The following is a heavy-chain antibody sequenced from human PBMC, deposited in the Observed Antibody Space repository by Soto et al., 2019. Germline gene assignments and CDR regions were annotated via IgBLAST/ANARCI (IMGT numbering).Heavy chain of an antibody. CDR3: TRDRGGGGGY. CDR2: INEDGSTI. CDR1: GFTFSSYW. V-gene: IGHV3-74*01. Sequence: EVQLVESGGGLVQPGGSLRLSCAASGFTFSSYWMHWVRQAPGKGLVWVSRINEDGSTINYADSVKGRFTISRDNAKYTLNLKMNGLGAEDRAVYNCTRDRGGGGGYWGQGTLVTVSS. J-gene: IGHJ4*02. D-gene: IGHD3-16*01.